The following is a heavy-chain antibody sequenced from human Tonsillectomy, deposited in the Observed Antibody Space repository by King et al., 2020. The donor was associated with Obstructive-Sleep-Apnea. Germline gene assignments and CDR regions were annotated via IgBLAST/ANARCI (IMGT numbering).Heavy chain of an antibody. D-gene: IGHD3-22*01. CDR2: ITGSWAGT. Sequence: VQLVESGGGLVQPGGSLRLSCAASGFTFSSYAMSWGRQAPGKGLEWVSLITGSWAGTFYANSVKGRFTISRDNSKNTLYLQMNSLSAEYTAVYYCAKGPHDSSGYYPFDYWGQGTLVTVSS. CDR3: AKGPHDSSGYYPFDY. CDR1: GFTFSSYA. V-gene: IGHV3-23*04. J-gene: IGHJ4*02.